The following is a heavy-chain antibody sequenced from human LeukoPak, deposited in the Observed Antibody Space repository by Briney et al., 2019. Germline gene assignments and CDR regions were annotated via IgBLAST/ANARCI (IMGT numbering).Heavy chain of an antibody. Sequence: SETLSLTCAVYGGSFSGYYWSWIRQPPGKGLEWIGEINHSGSANYNPSLKSRVTMSVDTSKNQFSLKLTSVTAADTAVYYCAGLQYGALYYYYMDVWGKGTTVTVSS. CDR1: GGSFSGYY. J-gene: IGHJ6*03. CDR3: AGLQYGALYYYYMDV. V-gene: IGHV4-34*01. D-gene: IGHD1-26*01. CDR2: INHSGSA.